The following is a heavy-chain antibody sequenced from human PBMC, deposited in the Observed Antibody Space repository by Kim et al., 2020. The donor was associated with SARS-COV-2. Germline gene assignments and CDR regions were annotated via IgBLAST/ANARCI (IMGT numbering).Heavy chain of an antibody. CDR3: TTAGYSGYDPNYYYYGMDV. CDR1: GFTFSNAW. CDR2: IKSKTDGGTT. V-gene: IGHV3-15*01. Sequence: GGSLRLSCAASGFTFSNAWMSWVRQAPGKGLEWVGRIKSKTDGGTTDYAAPVKGRFTISRDDSKNTLYLQMNSLKTEDTAVYYCTTAGYSGYDPNYYYYGMDVWGQGTTVTVSS. J-gene: IGHJ6*02. D-gene: IGHD5-12*01.